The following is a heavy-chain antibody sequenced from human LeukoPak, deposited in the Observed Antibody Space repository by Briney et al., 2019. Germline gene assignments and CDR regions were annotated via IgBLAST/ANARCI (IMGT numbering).Heavy chain of an antibody. CDR3: ASAPLGSTRP. D-gene: IGHD1-26*01. Sequence: GGSLRLSCTASGFTFGDYAMHWVRQAPGKGLEWVAVISYDGSNKYYADSVKGRFTISRDNSKNTLYLQMNSLRAEDTAVYYCASAPLGSTRPWGQGTLVTVSS. CDR2: ISYDGSNK. CDR1: GFTFGDYA. V-gene: IGHV3-30-3*01. J-gene: IGHJ5*02.